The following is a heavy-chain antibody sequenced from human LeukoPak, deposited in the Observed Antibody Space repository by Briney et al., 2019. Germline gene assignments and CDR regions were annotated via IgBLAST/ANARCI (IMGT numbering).Heavy chain of an antibody. CDR2: ISGSGGST. Sequence: GGSLRLSCAASGFTFSSYAMSWVRQAPGKGLEWVSAISGSGGSTYYADSVKGRFTISRDNSKNTLYLQMNSLRAEDTAVYYCAKLSVRPGSYYGGGGYFDYWGQGTLVTVSS. CDR3: AKLSVRPGSYYGGGGYFDY. D-gene: IGHD3-10*01. J-gene: IGHJ4*02. V-gene: IGHV3-23*01. CDR1: GFTFSSYA.